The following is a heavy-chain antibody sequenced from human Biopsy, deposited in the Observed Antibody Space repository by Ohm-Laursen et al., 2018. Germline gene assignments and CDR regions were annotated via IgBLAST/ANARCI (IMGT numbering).Heavy chain of an antibody. CDR2: TWDDGSHQ. Sequence: SSLRLSCAASGFNFSAYGMRWVRQAPDKGLEWVALTWDDGSHQYYADSVKGRFTISRDNSKNSLYLHINTLRVEDTAVYYCVTDRLDDITKVRGIMTDWGQGTLVIVSS. V-gene: IGHV3-33*01. J-gene: IGHJ4*02. CDR1: GFNFSAYG. CDR3: VTDRLDDITKVRGIMTD. D-gene: IGHD3-10*01.